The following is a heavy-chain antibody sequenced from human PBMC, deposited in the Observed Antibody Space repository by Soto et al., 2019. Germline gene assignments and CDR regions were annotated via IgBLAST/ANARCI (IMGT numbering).Heavy chain of an antibody. V-gene: IGHV1-18*01. CDR1: GYTFATYG. J-gene: IGHJ4*02. CDR2: ISAPNGNT. Sequence: QVQLVQSGAEVKKPGASVKVSCKASGYTFATYGFSWVRQAPGQGLEWMGWISAPNGNTNYAQKLRGRVTMTTDTSTSTAYMELRSLRSDDTAVFYCARSGRSWNLREFDYWGQGTLVTVSS. D-gene: IGHD6-13*01. CDR3: ARSGRSWNLREFDY.